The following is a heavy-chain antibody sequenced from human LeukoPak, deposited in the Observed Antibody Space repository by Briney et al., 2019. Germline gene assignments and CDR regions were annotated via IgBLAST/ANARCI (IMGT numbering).Heavy chain of an antibody. V-gene: IGHV4-4*07. D-gene: IGHD6-6*01. CDR3: ARDLRASIPADDAFDI. J-gene: IGHJ3*02. CDR2: IYTSGST. CDR1: GGSISSYY. Sequence: SETLSLTCTVSGGSISSYYWSWIRQPAGKGLEWIGRIYTSGSTNYNPSLKSRVTMSVDTSKNQFSLKLSSVTAADTAVYYCARDLRASIPADDAFDIWGQGTMVTVSS.